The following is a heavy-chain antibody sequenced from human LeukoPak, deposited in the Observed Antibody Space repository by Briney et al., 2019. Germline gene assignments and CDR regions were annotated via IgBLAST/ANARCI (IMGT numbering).Heavy chain of an antibody. CDR1: GFTFSSYE. D-gene: IGHD3-9*01. V-gene: IGHV3-48*03. CDR3: ARDRYYDILTGYPLGYGMDV. Sequence: GGSLRLSCAASGFTFSSYEMNWVRQAPGKGLEWVSYISSSGSTIYYADSVKGRFTISRDNAKNSLYLQMNSLSAEDTAVYYCARDRYYDILTGYPLGYGMDVWGQGTTVTVSS. CDR2: ISSSGSTI. J-gene: IGHJ6*02.